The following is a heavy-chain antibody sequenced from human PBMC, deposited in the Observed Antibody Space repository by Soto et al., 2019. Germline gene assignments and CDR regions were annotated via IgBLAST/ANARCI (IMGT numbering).Heavy chain of an antibody. CDR2: INHSGST. V-gene: IGHV4-34*01. CDR1: GGSFSGYY. D-gene: IGHD3-22*01. CDR3: AGYYYDSSGYPKTYYFDY. J-gene: IGHJ4*02. Sequence: SETLSLTCAVYGGSFSGYYWSWIRQPPGKGLEWIGEINHSGSTNYNPSLKSRVTISVDTSKNQFSLKLSSVTAADTAVYYCAGYYYDSSGYPKTYYFDYWGQGTLVTVSS.